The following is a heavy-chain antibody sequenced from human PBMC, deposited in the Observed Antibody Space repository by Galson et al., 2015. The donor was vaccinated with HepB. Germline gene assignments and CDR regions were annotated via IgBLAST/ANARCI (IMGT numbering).Heavy chain of an antibody. CDR2: ISYDGSNK. D-gene: IGHD1-26*01. J-gene: IGHJ3*02. CDR3: ARDSGSDYRVDAFDI. Sequence: SLRLSCAASGFTFSSYAMHWVRQAPGKGLEWVAVISYDGSNKYYADSVKGRFTISRDNSKNTLYLQMNSLRAEDTAVYYCARDSGSDYRVDAFDIWGQGTMVTVSS. CDR1: GFTFSSYA. V-gene: IGHV3-30-3*01.